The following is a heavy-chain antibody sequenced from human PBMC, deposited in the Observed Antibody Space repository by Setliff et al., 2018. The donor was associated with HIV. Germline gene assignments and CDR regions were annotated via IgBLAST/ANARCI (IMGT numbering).Heavy chain of an antibody. CDR1: GDSITSGHFY. Sequence: SETLSLTCTVSGDSITSGHFYWGWTRQAQGKGLEWIGNILDGRVTFFNPSLRGRVTISVDASKNQVSLNLRSVTAADSAVYHCARPHSGRGGGAYFDPWGQGILVTVSS. V-gene: IGHV4-39*01. J-gene: IGHJ5*02. CDR2: ILDGRVT. D-gene: IGHD6-19*01. CDR3: ARPHSGRGGGAYFDP.